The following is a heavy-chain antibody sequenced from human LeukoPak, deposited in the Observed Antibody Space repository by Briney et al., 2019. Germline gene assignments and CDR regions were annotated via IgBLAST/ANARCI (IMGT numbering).Heavy chain of an antibody. D-gene: IGHD3-10*01. CDR3: ARAFFGSRMVRGEDDWYFDL. CDR2: IYGAGAGIT. J-gene: IGHJ2*01. Sequence: PGGSLRLSCATSGFIVNNNYMSWVRQVPGKGLEWVSVIYGAGAGITYYIDSVKGRFTISRDNSKNTLYLQMNSLRAEDTAVYYCARAFFGSRMVRGEDDWYFDLWGRGTLVTVSS. V-gene: IGHV3-53*01. CDR1: GFIVNNNY.